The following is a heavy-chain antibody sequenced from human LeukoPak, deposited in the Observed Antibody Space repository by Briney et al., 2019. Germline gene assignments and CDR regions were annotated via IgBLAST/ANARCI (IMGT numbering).Heavy chain of an antibody. V-gene: IGHV3-48*01. CDR3: ARDRYCSGGSCYSGWYFDL. J-gene: IGHJ2*01. CDR2: ISSSSSTI. D-gene: IGHD2-15*01. CDR1: GFTFSSYS. Sequence: GGSLRLSCAASGFTFSSYSMNWVRQAPGKGLEWVSYISSSSSTIYYADSVKGRFTISRDNAKNSLYLQMNSLRAEDTAVYYCARDRYCSGGSCYSGWYFDLWGRGTLVTVSS.